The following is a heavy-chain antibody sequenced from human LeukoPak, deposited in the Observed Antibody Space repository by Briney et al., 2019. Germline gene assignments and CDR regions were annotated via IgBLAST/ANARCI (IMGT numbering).Heavy chain of an antibody. Sequence: VASVKVSCKASGSTFTGYDINWVRQATGQGLEWMGWMNPNSGNTGYAQKFQGRVTMTRNTSISTAYMELSSLRTEDTAVYYCARPFYSSSRLPIDPRGQGTLVTFSS. CDR3: ARPFYSSSRLPIDP. CDR2: MNPNSGNT. CDR1: GSTFTGYD. V-gene: IGHV1-8*01. J-gene: IGHJ5*02. D-gene: IGHD6-6*01.